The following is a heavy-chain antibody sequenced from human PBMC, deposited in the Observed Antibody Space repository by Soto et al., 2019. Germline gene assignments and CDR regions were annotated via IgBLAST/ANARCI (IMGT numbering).Heavy chain of an antibody. Sequence: GGSPRLSCAASGFTFSSYWMHWVRQAPGKGLVWVSRINSDGSSTSYADSVKGRFTISRDNAKNTLYLQMNSLRAEDTAVYYCARVWALGGSSDAFDIWGQGTMVTVSS. CDR1: GFTFSSYW. D-gene: IGHD1-26*01. CDR2: INSDGSST. CDR3: ARVWALGGSSDAFDI. J-gene: IGHJ3*02. V-gene: IGHV3-74*01.